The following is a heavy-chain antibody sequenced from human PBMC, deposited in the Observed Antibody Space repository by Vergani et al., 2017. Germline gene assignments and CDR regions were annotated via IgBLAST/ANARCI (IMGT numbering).Heavy chain of an antibody. Sequence: QVQLQQWGAGLLKPSETLSLTCAVYGGSFSGYYWSWIRQPPGKVLEWIGEINHSGSTNYNPSLKSRVTISVDTSKNQFSLKLSSVTAADTAVYYCAGSLRYFDWFSIFDIWGQGTMVTVYS. J-gene: IGHJ3*02. V-gene: IGHV4-34*01. CDR3: AGSLRYFDWFSIFDI. CDR1: GGSFSGYY. CDR2: INHSGST. D-gene: IGHD3-9*01.